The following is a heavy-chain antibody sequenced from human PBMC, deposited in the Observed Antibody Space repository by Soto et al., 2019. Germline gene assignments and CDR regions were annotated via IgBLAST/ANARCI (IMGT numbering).Heavy chain of an antibody. V-gene: IGHV3-15*01. CDR3: TTDLNYVSPNWFDP. CDR1: GFTFSNAW. Sequence: GGSLRLSCAASGFTFSNAWMSWVRQAPGKGLEWVGRIKSKTDGGTTDYAAPVKGRFTISRDDSKNTLYLQMNSLKTEDTAVYYCTTDLNYVSPNWFDPWGQGTLVTVSS. CDR2: IKSKTDGGTT. D-gene: IGHD3-16*01. J-gene: IGHJ5*02.